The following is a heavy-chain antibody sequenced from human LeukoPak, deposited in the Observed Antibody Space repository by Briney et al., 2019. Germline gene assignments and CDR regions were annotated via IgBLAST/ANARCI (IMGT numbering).Heavy chain of an antibody. J-gene: IGHJ4*02. Sequence: TSETLSLTCTVSGGSISSYYWSWIRQPPGKGLEWIGYISYSGSTNYNASLKSRVTISEDTSKKQISLKLSSVSAADTAVYYCARVDSSTGYSVDHWGPGTLVTVSS. D-gene: IGHD6-13*01. CDR2: ISYSGST. V-gene: IGHV4-59*01. CDR1: GGSISSYY. CDR3: ARVDSSTGYSVDH.